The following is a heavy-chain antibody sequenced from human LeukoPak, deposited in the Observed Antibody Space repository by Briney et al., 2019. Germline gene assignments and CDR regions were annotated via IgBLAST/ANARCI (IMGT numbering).Heavy chain of an antibody. CDR3: ARTKGGGTTPYYFDY. D-gene: IGHD3-16*01. CDR2: ISSSSSYI. CDR1: GFTFSSYS. Sequence: GGSLRLSCAASGFTFSSYSMNWVRQAPGKGLEWVSSISSSSSYIYYADSVKGRFTISRDNAKNSLYLQMNSLRAEDTAVYYCARTKGGGTTPYYFDYWGQGTLVTVSS. J-gene: IGHJ4*02. V-gene: IGHV3-21*01.